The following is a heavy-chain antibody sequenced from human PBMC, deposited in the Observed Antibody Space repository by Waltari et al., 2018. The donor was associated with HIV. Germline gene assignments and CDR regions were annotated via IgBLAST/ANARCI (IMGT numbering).Heavy chain of an antibody. V-gene: IGHV3-48*02. CDR2: ISSGSTSI. D-gene: IGHD5-12*01. CDR1: GFTFSAYS. Sequence: EVQLVASGGDFVQPGGSLRLSCAASGFTFSAYSMNWVRQAPGKGLEWISYISSGSTSIYYADSVKGRFTISRDNAKNSLYLQMDSLRDEDTAVYYCASEVARGYYAMDVWGQGTTITVS. CDR3: ASEVARGYYAMDV. J-gene: IGHJ6*02.